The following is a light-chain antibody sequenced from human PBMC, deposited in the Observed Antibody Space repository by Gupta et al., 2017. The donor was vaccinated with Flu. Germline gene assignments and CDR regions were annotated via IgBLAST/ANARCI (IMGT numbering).Light chain of an antibody. V-gene: IGKV3D-20*01. CDR2: DAS. Sequence: EIVLTQSPATLSLSPGERATLSCGASQSVSGSYLAWYQQKPGLAPSLLIYDASNRATGILDRFSGSGSGTDFTLTISRLEPEDFAVYYCQQYGTSPTTLGQGTKVEIK. J-gene: IGKJ1*01. CDR3: QQYGTSPTT. CDR1: QSVSGSY.